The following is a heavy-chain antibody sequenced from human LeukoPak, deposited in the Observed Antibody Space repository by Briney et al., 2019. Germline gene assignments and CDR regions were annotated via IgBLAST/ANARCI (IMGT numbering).Heavy chain of an antibody. CDR1: GFGFSDSY. J-gene: IGHJ3*02. V-gene: IGHV3-11*06. CDR2: ISSSSSYI. Sequence: PGGSLRLSCVVSGFGFSDSYMTWIRQTPGKGLECVSSISSSSSYIYYADSVKGRFTISRDNAKNSLYLQMNSLRAEDTAVYYCARRGILTGSAFDIWGQGTMVTVSS. D-gene: IGHD3-9*01. CDR3: ARRGILTGSAFDI.